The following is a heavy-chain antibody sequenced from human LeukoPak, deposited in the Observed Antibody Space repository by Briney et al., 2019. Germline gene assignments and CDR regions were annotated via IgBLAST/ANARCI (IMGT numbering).Heavy chain of an antibody. V-gene: IGHV3-23*01. D-gene: IGHD5-24*01. J-gene: IGHJ3*02. CDR2: ISGKGIST. CDR3: AKDRRDAFLGDAFDI. CDR1: GFSFSTYA. Sequence: PGGSLRLSCAASGFSFSTYAMNWVRQAPGKGLEWVSVISGKGISTYYADSVKGRFTISRDDSKNMLYLRMNSLGAEDTALYYCAKDRRDAFLGDAFDIWGQGTMVTVSS.